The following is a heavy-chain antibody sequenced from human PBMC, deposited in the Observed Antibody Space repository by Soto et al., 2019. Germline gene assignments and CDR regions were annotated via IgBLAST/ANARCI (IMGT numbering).Heavy chain of an antibody. CDR2: IYHSGST. D-gene: IGHD2-2*01. CDR1: GGSISSGGYS. Sequence: SETLSLTCAVSGGSISSGGYSWSWIRQPPGKGLEWIGYIYHSGSTYYNPSLKSRVTISVDRSKSQFSLKLSSVTAADTAVYYCARSLGGVPAVNDYWGQGTLVTVSS. CDR3: ARSLGGVPAVNDY. V-gene: IGHV4-30-2*01. J-gene: IGHJ4*02.